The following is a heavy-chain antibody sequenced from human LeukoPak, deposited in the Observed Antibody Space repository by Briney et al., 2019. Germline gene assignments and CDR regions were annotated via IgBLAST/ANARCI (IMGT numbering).Heavy chain of an antibody. CDR3: ARVSVGSGYSSSLNRFGGFDV. Sequence: SQTLSLTCAISGDSVSSNSAAWNWIRQSPSRGLEWLGRTYYRSKWYNDYAVSVKSRITINPDTSKDLLSLQLDSVTPEDTAVYYCARVSVGSGYSSSLNRFGGFDVWGQGTVVTVSS. D-gene: IGHD6-6*01. J-gene: IGHJ3*01. CDR2: TYYRSKWYN. CDR1: GDSVSSNSAA. V-gene: IGHV6-1*01.